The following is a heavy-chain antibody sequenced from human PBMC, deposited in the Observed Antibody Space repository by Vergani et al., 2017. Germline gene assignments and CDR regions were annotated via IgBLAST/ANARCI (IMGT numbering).Heavy chain of an antibody. CDR2: INTRTGDP. CDR3: ARMRRSGLDF. Sequence: QVQLVQSGAEVKKPGASVKVSCKASGYTFTGYYMHWVRQAPGQGLEWMGLINTRTGDPKFAQGFSGRFVFSLNTPVTTAHLQISSLKAEDTAIYYCARMRRSGLDFWGQGTLVTVSS. CDR1: GYTFTGYY. J-gene: IGHJ4*02. V-gene: IGHV7-4-1*02. D-gene: IGHD1-14*01.